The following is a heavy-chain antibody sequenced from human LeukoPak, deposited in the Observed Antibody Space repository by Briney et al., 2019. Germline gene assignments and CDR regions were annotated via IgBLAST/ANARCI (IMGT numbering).Heavy chain of an antibody. Sequence: GGSLRLSCAASGFTFSSNWMHWVRQAPGKGLVWVSRINEDGSTTNYADSVKGRSTIFRDNAKNTLYLQMNSQRAEDTAVYYCVRDLGGRSGHWGQGTLVTVSS. CDR2: INEDGSTT. D-gene: IGHD3-16*01. CDR1: GFTFSSNW. J-gene: IGHJ4*02. V-gene: IGHV3-74*01. CDR3: VRDLGGRSGH.